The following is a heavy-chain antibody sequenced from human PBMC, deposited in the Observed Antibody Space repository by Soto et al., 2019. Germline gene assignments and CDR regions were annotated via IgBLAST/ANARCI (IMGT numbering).Heavy chain of an antibody. CDR3: ARVWFLDY. D-gene: IGHD2-21*01. Sequence: EVQLVESGGGLVQPGGSLRLSCAASGFTFSTYWMSWVRQTPGKGLEWVANINEDGSERYYVDSVKGRFTISRDNAKNSLSLQMNSLRGEDSAVYYCARVWFLDYWRQGTLVTVSS. V-gene: IGHV3-7*05. CDR1: GFTFSTYW. CDR2: INEDGSER. J-gene: IGHJ4*02.